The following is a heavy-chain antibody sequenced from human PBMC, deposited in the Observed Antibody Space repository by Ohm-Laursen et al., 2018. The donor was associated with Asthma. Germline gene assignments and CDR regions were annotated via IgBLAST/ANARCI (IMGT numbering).Heavy chain of an antibody. D-gene: IGHD1-1*01. V-gene: IGHV4-39*01. J-gene: IGHJ4*02. Sequence: TLSLTCAVSGDPISGTYTWGWVRQPPGKGLEYIGTISYSGTPYDNPSLRSRVTISVDTSKNQFSLKVSSVTAADTAVYYCLRSRTRGAFDYWGQGRLVTVSS. CDR2: ISYSGTP. CDR3: LRSRTRGAFDY. CDR1: GDPISGTYT.